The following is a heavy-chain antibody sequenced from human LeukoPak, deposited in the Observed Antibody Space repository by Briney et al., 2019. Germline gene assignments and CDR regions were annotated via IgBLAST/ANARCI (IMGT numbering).Heavy chain of an antibody. CDR3: ARGIAAAGTFDY. J-gene: IGHJ4*02. CDR2: IYHSGST. CDR1: GGSISSGGYS. D-gene: IGHD6-13*01. V-gene: IGHV4-30-2*01. Sequence: PSETLSLTCAVSGGSISSGGYSWNWIRQPPGKGLEWIGYIYHSGSTYYNPSLKSRVTISVDRSKNQFSLKLSSVTAADTAVYYCARGIAAAGTFDYWGQGTLVTVSS.